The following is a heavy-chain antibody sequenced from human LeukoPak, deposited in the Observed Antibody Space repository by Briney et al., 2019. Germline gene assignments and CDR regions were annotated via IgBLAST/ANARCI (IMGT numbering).Heavy chain of an antibody. CDR2: IYYSGST. CDR3: ARDFRAEVTPDAFDI. D-gene: IGHD5-18*01. V-gene: IGHV4-38-2*02. Sequence: SETLSLTCTVSGYSISSGYYWGWIRQPPGKGLEWIGSIYYSGSTYYNPSLKSRVTISVDTSKNQFSLKLSSVTAADTAVYYCARDFRAEVTPDAFDIWGQGTMVTVSS. CDR1: GYSISSGYY. J-gene: IGHJ3*02.